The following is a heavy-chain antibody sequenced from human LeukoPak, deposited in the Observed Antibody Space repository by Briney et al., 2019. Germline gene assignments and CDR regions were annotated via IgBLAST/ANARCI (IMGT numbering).Heavy chain of an antibody. D-gene: IGHD2-2*01. CDR1: GFTFSSYG. CDR2: IWYDGSNK. CDR3: ARARCSSTSCYLIYYYYGMDV. Sequence: GRSLRLSCAAPGFTFSSYGMHWVRQAPGKGLEWVAVIWYDGSNKYYADSVKGRFTISRDNSKNTLYLQMNSLRAEDTAVYYCARARCSSTSCYLIYYYYGMDVWGQGTTVTVSS. J-gene: IGHJ6*02. V-gene: IGHV3-33*01.